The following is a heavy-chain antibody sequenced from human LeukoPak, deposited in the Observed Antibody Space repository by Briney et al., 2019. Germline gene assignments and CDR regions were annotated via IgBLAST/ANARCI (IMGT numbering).Heavy chain of an antibody. CDR2: IRQDGREK. J-gene: IGHJ5*01. CDR3: AREGVGGFDS. Sequence: GWSLRLSCAASGFTFTSYWLSWVRQAPGKGLEGVANIRQDGREKSYADSVKGRFTISRDNAKTSVYLQMNSLRVEDTAVYYCAREGVGGFDSWGQGTLVTVSS. V-gene: IGHV3-7*01. CDR1: GFTFTSYW. D-gene: IGHD3-10*01.